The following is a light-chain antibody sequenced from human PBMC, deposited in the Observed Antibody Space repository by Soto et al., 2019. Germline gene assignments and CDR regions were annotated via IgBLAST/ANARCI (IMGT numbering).Light chain of an antibody. CDR2: EVS. J-gene: IGKJ1*01. CDR3: MQSIQLPWT. Sequence: VRTLTHLYLPVTAGEPASISCRSSQSLLHSVGKTYLYWYLQKPGQPPQLLIYEVSNRFSGVPDRFRGSGSGTDFTLKISRVEAGDVVVYYCMQSIQLPWTFGQGTKVDIK. CDR1: QSLLHSVGKTY. V-gene: IGKV2D-29*01.